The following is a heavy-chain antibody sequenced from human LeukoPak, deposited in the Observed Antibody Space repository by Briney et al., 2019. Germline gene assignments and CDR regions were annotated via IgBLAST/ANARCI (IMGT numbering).Heavy chain of an antibody. V-gene: IGHV3-23*01. CDR2: ISVGGST. D-gene: IGHD6-13*01. Sequence: GGSLRLSCSASGFTFSSYPMSWVRQAPGKELEWDSAISVGGSTYYADSVRGRFTISRDNSKKTLYRQMNSLRVDDTGIYYCGRGISSPDYWGQGTLVTVSS. CDR3: GRGISSPDY. J-gene: IGHJ4*02. CDR1: GFTFSSYP.